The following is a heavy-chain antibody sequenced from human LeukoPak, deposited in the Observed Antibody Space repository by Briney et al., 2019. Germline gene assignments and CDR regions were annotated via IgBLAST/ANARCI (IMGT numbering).Heavy chain of an antibody. CDR2: IYYSGST. D-gene: IGHD6-6*01. J-gene: IGHJ4*02. CDR1: GGSISSYY. Sequence: SETLSLTCTVSGGSISSYYWSWIRQPPGKGLEWIGYIYYSGSTNYNPSLKSRVTISVDTSKNQFSLKLSSVTAADTAVYYCARSEAARQAFDYWGPGTLVTVSS. CDR3: ARSEAARQAFDY. V-gene: IGHV4-59*08.